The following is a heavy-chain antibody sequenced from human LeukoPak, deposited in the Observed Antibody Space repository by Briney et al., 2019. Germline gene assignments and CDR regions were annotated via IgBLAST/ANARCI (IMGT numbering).Heavy chain of an antibody. CDR3: ASPVITTGYQPGY. V-gene: IGHV3-23*01. CDR2: ISGSGGST. D-gene: IGHD3-9*01. Sequence: GGSLRLSCAASGFTFSSYAMSWVRQAPGKGLEWVSAISGSGGSTYYADSVKGRFTISRDNAKNSLYLQMNSLRAEDTAVYYCASPVITTGYQPGYWGQGTLVTVSS. CDR1: GFTFSSYA. J-gene: IGHJ4*02.